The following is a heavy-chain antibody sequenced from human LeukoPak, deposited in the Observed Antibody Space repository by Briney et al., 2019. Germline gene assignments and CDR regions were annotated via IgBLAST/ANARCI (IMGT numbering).Heavy chain of an antibody. CDR1: GFTFSSYG. D-gene: IGHD3-22*01. CDR2: ISSSGSTI. V-gene: IGHV3-48*04. J-gene: IGHJ4*02. Sequence: GGSLRLSCAASGFTFSSYGMHWVRQAPGKGLEWVSYISSSGSTIYYADSVKGRFTISRDNAKNSLYLQMNSLRAEDTAVYYCARDLRSSGYYAFDYWGQGTLVTVSS. CDR3: ARDLRSSGYYAFDY.